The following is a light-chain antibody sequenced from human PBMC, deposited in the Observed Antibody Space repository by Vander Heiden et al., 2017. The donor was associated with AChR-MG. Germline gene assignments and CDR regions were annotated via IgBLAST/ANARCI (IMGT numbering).Light chain of an antibody. V-gene: IGLV2-14*03. CDR3: SSYTSSSIWV. CDR1: SSYVGGYTY. J-gene: IGLJ3*02. CDR2: DVS. Sequence: QSALTQPASVSGSPGQSITISCTGTSSYVGGYTYVSWYQQHPGKAPKRMIYDVSNRPSGVSNRCSGSKSGNTASLTISGLQAEDEADYYCSSYTSSSIWVFGGGTKLTVL.